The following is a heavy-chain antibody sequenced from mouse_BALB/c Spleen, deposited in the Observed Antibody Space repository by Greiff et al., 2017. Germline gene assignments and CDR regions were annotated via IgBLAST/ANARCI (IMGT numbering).Heavy chain of an antibody. CDR2: FYPGSGSI. J-gene: IGHJ4*01. CDR3: ARHETDYDAMDY. Sequence: VQLQQSGAGLVKPGASVQLSCKASGYTFTEYIIHWVKQRSGQGLEWIGWFYPGSGSIKYNEKFKDKATLTADKSSSTVYMELSRLTSEDSAVYFCARHETDYDAMDYWGQGTSVTVSS. CDR1: GYTFTEYI. V-gene: IGHV1-62-2*01.